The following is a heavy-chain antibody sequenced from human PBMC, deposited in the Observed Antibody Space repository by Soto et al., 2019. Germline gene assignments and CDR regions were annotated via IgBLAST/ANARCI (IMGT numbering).Heavy chain of an antibody. CDR3: ARDWSDTASPYLRFDP. CDR2: IYYSGST. Sequence: QVERQESGPGLVKRSQTLSRTCTVSGGSISSGGYYWSWIRGHPGKGLEWIGYIYYSGSTYYNPSLTSRVTISVDTSKNQFSLKLSSVTAADTAVYYYARDWSDTASPYLRFDPWGQGTLVTVSS. D-gene: IGHD3-3*01. J-gene: IGHJ5*02. V-gene: IGHV4-31*03. CDR1: GGSISSGGYY.